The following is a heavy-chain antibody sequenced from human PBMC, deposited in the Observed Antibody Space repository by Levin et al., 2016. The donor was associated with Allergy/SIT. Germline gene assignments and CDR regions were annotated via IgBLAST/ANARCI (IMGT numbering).Heavy chain of an antibody. CDR3: ARPYTSSGTGEFDY. D-gene: IGHD6-13*01. CDR2: IYPGDSDT. V-gene: IGHV5-51*01. Sequence: VRQMPGKGLEWMGIIYPGDSDTTYSPSFQDQVTISVDKSITTAYLQWSSLKASDTAIYYCARPYTSSGTGEFDYWGQGTLVTVSS. J-gene: IGHJ4*02.